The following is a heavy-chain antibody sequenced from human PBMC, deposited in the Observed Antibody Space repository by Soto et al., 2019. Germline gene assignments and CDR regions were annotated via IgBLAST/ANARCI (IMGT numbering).Heavy chain of an antibody. CDR2: VESSGRT. Sequence: PSETLSLTCTVSGDSMTKNYRSWSMTNYYYWSWIRQTPGKGLEWIGYVESSGRTEYKPSLASRVPLSLDSSQNQFSLTLRSVTTADRALYCCARGVYGAYLDYWGQGIPVTVS. J-gene: IGHJ4*02. D-gene: IGHD3-10*01. CDR3: ARGVYGAYLDY. CDR1: GDSMTKNYRSWSMTNYYY. V-gene: IGHV4-61*08.